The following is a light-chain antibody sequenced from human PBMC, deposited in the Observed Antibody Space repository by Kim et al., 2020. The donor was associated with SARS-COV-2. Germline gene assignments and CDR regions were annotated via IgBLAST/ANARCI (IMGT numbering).Light chain of an antibody. CDR1: NSHVGFYNY. V-gene: IGLV2-14*03. J-gene: IGLJ1*01. CDR3: RSYTRRTTTYV. CDR2: GVS. Sequence: SVTLPHAGTNSHVGFYNYVSWYQQHPGNTPRLMIYGVSNRPSGVSSRFSGSQSGDTPSLTLSGLQAEGEGDYYCRSYTRRTTTYVFGTGAKVTVL.